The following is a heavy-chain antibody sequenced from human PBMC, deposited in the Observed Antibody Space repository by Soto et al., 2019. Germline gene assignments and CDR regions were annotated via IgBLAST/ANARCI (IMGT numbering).Heavy chain of an antibody. CDR2: ISTRSSLI. Sequence: ESGGGQVKPGGSLRLSCSASGFTFSSYTINWVRLGPGKGLEWVSSISTRSSLIYYADSVKGRFTISRDNAKNSAYLQMNSLRAEDTAVYYCATLARGGPVTLPLYAWGQGTLVTVSS. D-gene: IGHD3-10*01. CDR3: ATLARGGPVTLPLYA. CDR1: GFTFSSYT. V-gene: IGHV3-21*01. J-gene: IGHJ5*02.